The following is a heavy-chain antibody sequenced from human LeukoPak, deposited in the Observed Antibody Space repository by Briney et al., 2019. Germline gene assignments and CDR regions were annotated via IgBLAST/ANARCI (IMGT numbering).Heavy chain of an antibody. CDR1: GYSLTNHY. V-gene: IGHV4-34*01. CDR2: INHSGST. D-gene: IGHD6-13*01. J-gene: IGHJ5*02. CDR3: ARGPAGVHP. Sequence: PSETLSLTCAVYGYSLTNHYWIWIRQPPGKGLEWIGEINHSGSTNYNPSLKSRVTISVDTSKNQFFLKLSSVTAADTAVYYCARGPAGVHPWGLGTLVTVS.